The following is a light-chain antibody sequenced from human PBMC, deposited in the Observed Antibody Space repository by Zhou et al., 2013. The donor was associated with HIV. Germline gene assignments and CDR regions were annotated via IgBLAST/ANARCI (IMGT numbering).Light chain of an antibody. CDR2: DSV. CDR1: ESVDGH. Sequence: VMTQSPDTLSVSPGERATLSCRASESVDGHLAWYQQKPGQAPRLLIYDSVTRATGIPARFSGSGSGTEITLTISSLQSEDFAVYFCQQYNDWPWTFGQGTRVEVK. J-gene: IGKJ1*01. CDR3: QQYNDWPWT. V-gene: IGKV3-15*01.